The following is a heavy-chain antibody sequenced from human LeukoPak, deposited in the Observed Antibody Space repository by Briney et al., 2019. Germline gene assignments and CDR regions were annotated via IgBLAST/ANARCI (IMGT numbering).Heavy chain of an antibody. CDR1: GGSISSYY. CDR2: IYYSGST. D-gene: IGHD3-3*01. Sequence: SETLSLTCTVSGGSISSYYWSWIRQPPGKGLEWIGYIYYSGSTNYNPSLKSRVTISVDTSKNQFSLKLSSVTAADTAVYCCARVPGDFWSGYSTFGWFDPWGQGTLVTVSS. V-gene: IGHV4-59*01. J-gene: IGHJ5*02. CDR3: ARVPGDFWSGYSTFGWFDP.